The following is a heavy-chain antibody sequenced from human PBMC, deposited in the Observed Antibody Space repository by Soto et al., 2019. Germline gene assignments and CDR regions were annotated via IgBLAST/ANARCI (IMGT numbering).Heavy chain of an antibody. V-gene: IGHV4-30-4*01. CDR1: GGSISSGDYY. CDR2: IYYSGST. Sequence: SETLSLTCTVSGGSISSGDYYWSWIRQPPGKGLEWIGYIYYSGSTYYNPSLKSRVTISVDTSKNQLSLKLSSVTAADTAVYYCARWGNIVVVPAATDDAFDIWGQGTMVTVSS. J-gene: IGHJ3*02. D-gene: IGHD2-2*01. CDR3: ARWGNIVVVPAATDDAFDI.